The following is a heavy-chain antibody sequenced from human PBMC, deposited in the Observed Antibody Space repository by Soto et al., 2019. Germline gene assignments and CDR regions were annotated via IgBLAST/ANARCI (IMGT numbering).Heavy chain of an antibody. D-gene: IGHD3-10*01. Sequence: QVQLVESGGGVVQPGRSLRLSCAASGFTFSSYGMHWVRQAPGKGLEWVAVISYDGSNKYYADSVKGRFTISRDNSKNTLYLRGNSLRVEDTAVYYCAKPLLWFGELYYYGMDVWGQGTTVTVSS. CDR2: ISYDGSNK. V-gene: IGHV3-30*18. CDR1: GFTFSSYG. CDR3: AKPLLWFGELYYYGMDV. J-gene: IGHJ6*02.